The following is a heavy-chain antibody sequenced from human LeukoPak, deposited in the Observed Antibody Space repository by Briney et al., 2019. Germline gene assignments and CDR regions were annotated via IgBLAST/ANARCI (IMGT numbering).Heavy chain of an antibody. CDR3: ASGIIAAAGTGWFDP. V-gene: IGHV4-4*07. CDR1: GGSISSYY. D-gene: IGHD6-13*01. Sequence: PSEPLSLTCTVSGGSISSYYWSWIRQPAGKGLEWIGRIYTSGSTNYNPSLKSRVTMSVDTSKNQFSLKLSSVTAADTAVYYCASGIIAAAGTGWFDPWGQGTLVTVSS. CDR2: IYTSGST. J-gene: IGHJ5*02.